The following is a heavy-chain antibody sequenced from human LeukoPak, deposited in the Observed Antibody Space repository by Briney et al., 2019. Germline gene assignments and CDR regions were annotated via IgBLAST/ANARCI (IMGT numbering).Heavy chain of an antibody. V-gene: IGHV1-18*01. Sequence: ASVKVSCKASGHTFTSYGISWVRQAPGQGLDWMGWISAYNGNTNYAQKLQGRVTMTTDTSTSTAYMGLRSLRSDDTAVYYCARDQTLGVVNIWGQGTLVTVSS. CDR2: ISAYNGNT. CDR3: ARDQTLGVVNI. D-gene: IGHD3-3*01. J-gene: IGHJ4*02. CDR1: GHTFTSYG.